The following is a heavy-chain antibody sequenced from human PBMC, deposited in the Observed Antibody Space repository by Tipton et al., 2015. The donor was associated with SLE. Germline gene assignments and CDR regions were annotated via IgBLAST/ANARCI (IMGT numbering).Heavy chain of an antibody. D-gene: IGHD5-18*01. V-gene: IGHV3-21*04. J-gene: IGHJ4*02. CDR2: ISSSSSYT. Sequence: SLRLSCAASGFTFSSYSMNWVRQAPGKGLEWVSSISSSSSYTNYADSVKGRFTISRDNAKNSLYLQMNSLRAEDTAVYYCARVSGYSSYYFDYWGQGTLVTVSS. CDR3: ARVSGYSSYYFDY. CDR1: GFTFSSYS.